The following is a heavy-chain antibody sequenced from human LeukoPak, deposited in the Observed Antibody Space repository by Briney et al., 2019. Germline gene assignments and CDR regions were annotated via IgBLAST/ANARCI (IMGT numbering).Heavy chain of an antibody. CDR1: GGSISSGDYY. D-gene: IGHD3-3*01. J-gene: IGHJ6*03. CDR2: IYYSGST. Sequence: SQTVSLTCTVSGGSISSGDYYWSWIRQPPGKGLEWIGYIYYSGSTYYNPSLKSRVTISVDTSKNQFSLKLSSVTAADTAVYYCARILWNYYYMDVWGKGTTVTVSS. CDR3: ARILWNYYYMDV. V-gene: IGHV4-30-4*08.